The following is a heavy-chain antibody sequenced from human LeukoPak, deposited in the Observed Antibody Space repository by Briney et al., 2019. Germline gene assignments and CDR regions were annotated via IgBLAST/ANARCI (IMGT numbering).Heavy chain of an antibody. CDR1: GSVFTFNNYW. Sequence: GGSLRLSCAASGSVFTFNNYWMHWVRQAPGKGLVWVSRINADGSTTSYADSVRGRFTISRDNAKNPLYLQMNSLRAEDTAVYYCATLISGWSLYWGQGTLVTVSS. CDR2: INADGSTT. D-gene: IGHD6-19*01. V-gene: IGHV3-74*01. J-gene: IGHJ4*02. CDR3: ATLISGWSLY.